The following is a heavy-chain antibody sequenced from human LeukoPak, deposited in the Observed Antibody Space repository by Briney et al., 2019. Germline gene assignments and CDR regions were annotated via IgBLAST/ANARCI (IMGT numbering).Heavy chain of an antibody. Sequence: GGSLRLSCAASGFTFSSYWKHWVRHAPGKGLVWVSRINSDGSSTSYADSVKSRFTICRDNAKNTLYPQMYTLIAEDTAVYYCARVRYYYDSSGYYDLGYWGQGTLVTVSS. V-gene: IGHV3-74*01. CDR1: GFTFSSYW. CDR3: ARVRYYYDSSGYYDLGY. J-gene: IGHJ4*02. CDR2: INSDGSST. D-gene: IGHD3-22*01.